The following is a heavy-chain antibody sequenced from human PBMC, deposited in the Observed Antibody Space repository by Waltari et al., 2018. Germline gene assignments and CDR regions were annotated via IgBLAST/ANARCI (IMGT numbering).Heavy chain of an antibody. CDR2: ISYDGSNK. Sequence: QVQLVESGGGVVQPGRSLRLSCAASGFTFSSYAMYWVRQAPGKGLEWVAVISYDGSNKYYADAVKGRFTISRDNSKNTLYLQMNSLRAEDTAVYYCARDSKKRITMIVVVITGAFDIWGQGTMVTVSS. CDR1: GFTFSSYA. D-gene: IGHD3-22*01. J-gene: IGHJ3*02. CDR3: ARDSKKRITMIVVVITGAFDI. V-gene: IGHV3-30*01.